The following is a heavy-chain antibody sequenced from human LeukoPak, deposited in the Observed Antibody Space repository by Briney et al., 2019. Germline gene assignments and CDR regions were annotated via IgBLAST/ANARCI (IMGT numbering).Heavy chain of an antibody. V-gene: IGHV3-23*01. D-gene: IGHD6-19*01. Sequence: GGSLRLSCAASGFTFSNYAMRWVRQAPGKGLEWVSGISGSGDSTYYADSVKGRFTISRDNSKNTLDLQMDSLRAEDTAVYYCARRSGIAVAGAFDYWGQGTLVTVSS. CDR3: ARRSGIAVAGAFDY. CDR2: ISGSGDST. CDR1: GFTFSNYA. J-gene: IGHJ4*02.